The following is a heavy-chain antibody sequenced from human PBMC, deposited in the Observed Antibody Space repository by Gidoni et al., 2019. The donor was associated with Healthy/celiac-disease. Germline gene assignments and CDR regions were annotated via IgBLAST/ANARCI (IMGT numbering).Heavy chain of an antibody. Sequence: QVQLQESGPGLVKPSETLSLTCTVSGGSISSYYRSWIRQPPGKGLEWIGYIYYSGSTNYNPSLKSRVTISVDTSKNQFSLKLSSVTAADTAVYYCARHGGSTSIFGPVYYYGMDVWGQGTTVTVSS. CDR1: GGSISSYY. CDR2: IYYSGST. J-gene: IGHJ6*02. V-gene: IGHV4-59*08. CDR3: ARHGGSTSIFGPVYYYGMDV. D-gene: IGHD2-2*01.